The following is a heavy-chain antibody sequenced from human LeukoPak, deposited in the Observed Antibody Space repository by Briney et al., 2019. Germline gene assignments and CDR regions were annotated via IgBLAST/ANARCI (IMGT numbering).Heavy chain of an antibody. V-gene: IGHV3-9*01. CDR3: AKGGAVVVPAALDY. CDR1: GFTFDDYA. CDR2: ISWNSGSI. Sequence: GGSLRLSCAASGFTFDDYAMHWVRQAPGKGLEWVSGISWNSGSIGYADSVKGRFTISRDNAKISLYLQMNSLRAEDTALYYCAKGGAVVVPAALDYWGQGTLVTVSS. D-gene: IGHD2-2*01. J-gene: IGHJ4*02.